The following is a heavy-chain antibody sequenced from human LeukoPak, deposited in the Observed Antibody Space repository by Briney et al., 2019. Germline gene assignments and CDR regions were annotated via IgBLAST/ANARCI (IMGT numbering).Heavy chain of an antibody. CDR3: ARDGRPRAVAGLDEYFQH. V-gene: IGHV1-69*05. J-gene: IGHJ1*01. D-gene: IGHD6-19*01. CDR2: IIPIFGTA. CDR1: GGTFSSYA. Sequence: SVKASCKASGGTFSSYAISWVRQAPGQGLEWMGGIIPIFGTANYAQKFQGRVTITTDESTSTAYMELSSLRSEDTAVYYCARDGRPRAVAGLDEYFQHWGQGTLVTVSS.